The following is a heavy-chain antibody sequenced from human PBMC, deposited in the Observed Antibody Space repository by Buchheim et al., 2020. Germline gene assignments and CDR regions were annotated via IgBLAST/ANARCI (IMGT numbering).Heavy chain of an antibody. CDR1: GGSISSGSYY. D-gene: IGHD5-24*01. J-gene: IGHJ4*02. CDR2: IYTSGST. V-gene: IGHV4-61*02. CDR3: ASQEMSNALYYFDY. Sequence: QVQLQESGPGLVKPSQTLSLTCTVSGGSISSGSYYWSWIRQPAGKGLEWIGRIYTSGSTNYNPSLKSRVTISVDTSKNQFSLKLSSVTAADTAVYYCASQEMSNALYYFDYWGQGTL.